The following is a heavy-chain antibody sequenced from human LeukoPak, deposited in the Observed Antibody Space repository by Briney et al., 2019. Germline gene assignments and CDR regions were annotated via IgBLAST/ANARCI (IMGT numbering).Heavy chain of an antibody. CDR2: ISAYNGNT. CDR3: ARTVTTSSYYFDY. V-gene: IGHV1-18*01. J-gene: IGHJ4*02. Sequence: ASVKVSCKASGYTFTSYGISWVRQAPGHGLERMGWISAYNGNTNYAQKLRGRVTMTTDTSTSTAYMDLRSLRSDDTALYYCARTVTTSSYYFDYWGQGTLVTVSS. CDR1: GYTFTSYG. D-gene: IGHD4-17*01.